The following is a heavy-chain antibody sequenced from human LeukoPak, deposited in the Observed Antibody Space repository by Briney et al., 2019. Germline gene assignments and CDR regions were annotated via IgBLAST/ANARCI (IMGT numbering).Heavy chain of an antibody. CDR2: IDWDDDK. CDR3: ARTGGWYFNFDY. V-gene: IGHV2-70*04. J-gene: IGHJ4*02. CDR1: GFSLSTSGMR. Sequence: ESGPALLKPTPTLTLTCTFSGFSLSTSGMRVSWIRQPPGKALEWLARIDWDDDKFYSTSLKTRLTISEDTSKNQVVLTRTNMDPVDTATYYCARTGGWYFNFDYWGQGTLVTVSS. D-gene: IGHD6-19*01.